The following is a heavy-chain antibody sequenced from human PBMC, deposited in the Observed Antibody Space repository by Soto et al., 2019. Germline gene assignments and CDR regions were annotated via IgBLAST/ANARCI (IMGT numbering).Heavy chain of an antibody. D-gene: IGHD2-8*01. V-gene: IGHV1-3*01. CDR1: GYTFTSYA. CDR2: INAGNGNT. CDR3: ARDDLIYYYYGMDV. J-gene: IGHJ6*02. Sequence: ASVKVSCKASGYTFTSYAMHWVRQAPGQRLEWMGWINAGNGNTKYSQKFQGRVTITRDTSASTAYMELSSLRSEDTAVYYCARDDLIYYYYGMDVWGQGTTVTVSS.